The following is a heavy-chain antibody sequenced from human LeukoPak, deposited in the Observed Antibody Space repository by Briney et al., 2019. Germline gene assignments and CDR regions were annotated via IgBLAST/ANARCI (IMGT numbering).Heavy chain of an antibody. CDR1: GFTFSSYG. Sequence: PGRSLRLSCAASGFTFSSYGMHWVRQAPGKGLEWVAVISYDGSNKYYADSVKGRFTISRDNSKNTLYLQMNSLRAEDTAVYYCAKDVRGRLGYFDYWGQGTLVTVSS. D-gene: IGHD2-15*01. CDR3: AKDVRGRLGYFDY. V-gene: IGHV3-30*18. CDR2: ISYDGSNK. J-gene: IGHJ4*02.